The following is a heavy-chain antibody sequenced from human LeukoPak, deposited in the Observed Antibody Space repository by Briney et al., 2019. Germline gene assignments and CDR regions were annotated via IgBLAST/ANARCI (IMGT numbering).Heavy chain of an antibody. CDR2: ISGTGRTI. Sequence: GGSLRLSCAASGFTFNSYSMNWLRQAPGKGLEWVSSISGTGRTINYADSVKGRFTISRDNARNSLYLQMNSLRAEDTAVYYCARDPDNYSYCMDVWGKGTTVTVSS. CDR1: GFTFNSYS. CDR3: ARDPDNYSYCMDV. V-gene: IGHV3-48*04. J-gene: IGHJ6*03.